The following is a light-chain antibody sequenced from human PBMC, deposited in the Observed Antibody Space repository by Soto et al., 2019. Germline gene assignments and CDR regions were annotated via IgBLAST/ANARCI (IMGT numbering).Light chain of an antibody. CDR1: QSVSSNY. CDR3: QQYGSSPT. J-gene: IGKJ4*01. V-gene: IGKV3-20*01. CDR2: GAS. Sequence: EIVLTQSPGTLSLSPGERVTISCRASQSVSSNYLAWYQHKPGQAPRLLIYGASIRATGIPARFSGSGSGTDFALTISTPEPEDFAVYYCQQYGSSPTFGGGTKVEI.